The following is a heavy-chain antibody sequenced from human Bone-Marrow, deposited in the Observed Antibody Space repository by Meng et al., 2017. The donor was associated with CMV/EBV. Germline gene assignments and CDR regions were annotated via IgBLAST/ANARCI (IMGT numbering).Heavy chain of an antibody. Sequence: GGSLRLSCAASGFTFSSYAMHWVRQAPGKGLEWVAVISYDGSNKYYADSVKGRFTISRDNSKNTLYLQMNSLRAEDTAVYYCARTLTTSYYYGMDVWGQGTTVTVSS. CDR2: ISYDGSNK. CDR1: GFTFSSYA. J-gene: IGHJ6*02. CDR3: ARTLTTSYYYGMDV. V-gene: IGHV3-30-3*01. D-gene: IGHD4-11*01.